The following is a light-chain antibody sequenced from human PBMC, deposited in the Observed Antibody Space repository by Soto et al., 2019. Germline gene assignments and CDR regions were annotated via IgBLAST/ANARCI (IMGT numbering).Light chain of an antibody. Sequence: QCVLTQPPSVSAAPGQRVTISCSGSNSNIDNNYVSWFQQLPGTAPKLLIYDNNKRPSGIPDRFSGSKSGTSATLGITGLQTGDEAHYYCGTWDSSLSAVLLGGGTKLTVL. CDR1: NSNIDNNY. J-gene: IGLJ2*01. V-gene: IGLV1-51*01. CDR3: GTWDSSLSAVL. CDR2: DNN.